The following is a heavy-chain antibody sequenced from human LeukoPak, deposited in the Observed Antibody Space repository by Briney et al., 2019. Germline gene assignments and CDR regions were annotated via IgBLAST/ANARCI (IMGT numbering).Heavy chain of an antibody. J-gene: IGHJ4*02. D-gene: IGHD3-22*01. CDR1: GYTFTSYY. Sequence: GASVKVSCKASGYTFTSYYMHWVRQAPGQGLEWMGIINPSGGSTSYAQKFQGRVTMTRGTSTSTVYMELSSLRSEDTAVYYCARGRRITMIVVALDYWGQGTLVTVSS. CDR3: ARGRRITMIVVALDY. V-gene: IGHV1-46*01. CDR2: INPSGGST.